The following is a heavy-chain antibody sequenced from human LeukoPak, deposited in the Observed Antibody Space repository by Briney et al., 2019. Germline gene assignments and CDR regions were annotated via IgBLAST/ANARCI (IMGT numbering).Heavy chain of an antibody. Sequence: SETPSLTCTVSGGSISSYYWSWIRQPAGKGLEWIGRIYISGSNNYNPSLKSRVTISLDTSKNQFSLKLNSVTAADTAIYYCAREREGPYGYLDYWGQGTLVTVSS. V-gene: IGHV4-4*07. D-gene: IGHD4-17*01. J-gene: IGHJ4*02. CDR3: AREREGPYGYLDY. CDR2: IYISGSN. CDR1: GGSISSYY.